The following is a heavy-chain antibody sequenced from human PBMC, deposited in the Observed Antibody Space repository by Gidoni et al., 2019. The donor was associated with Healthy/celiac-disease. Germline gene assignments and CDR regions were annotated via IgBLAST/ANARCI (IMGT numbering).Heavy chain of an antibody. Sequence: EVKLVESGGGLIKPGGSLRLSGEAAGFTVGSNYMSWVRQAPGKGLEWVSVIYSGGSTYYADSVKGRFTISRDNSNNTLYLQMNSLRAEDTAVYYCARTTGTWLRGAFDIWGQGTMVTVSS. CDR3: ARTTGTWLRGAFDI. CDR1: GFTVGSNY. V-gene: IGHV3-53*01. D-gene: IGHD1-1*01. CDR2: IYSGGST. J-gene: IGHJ3*02.